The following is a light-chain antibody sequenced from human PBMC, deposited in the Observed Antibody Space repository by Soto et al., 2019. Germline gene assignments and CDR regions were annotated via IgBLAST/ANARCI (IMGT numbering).Light chain of an antibody. J-gene: IGLJ1*01. Sequence: QSVLTQPPSVSGAPGQRVTISCTGSSSNIGAGYDVHWYQQLPGTAPKLLIFGNSNRPSGVPDRFSGSKSGTSASLAITGLQAEDVADYYCLSFDSSLSGYVFGTGTKLTVL. CDR2: GNS. CDR1: SSNIGAGYD. V-gene: IGLV1-40*01. CDR3: LSFDSSLSGYV.